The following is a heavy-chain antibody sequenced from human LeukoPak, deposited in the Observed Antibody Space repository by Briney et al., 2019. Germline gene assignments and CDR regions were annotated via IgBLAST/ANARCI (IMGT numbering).Heavy chain of an antibody. CDR3: ARGGVEVRGVIITLPDY. CDR2: IYYSGST. Sequence: PSETLSLTCTVSGGSISSYYWSWIRQPPGKGLEWIGYIYYSGSTNYNPSLKSRVTISADTSKNQFSLKLSSVTAADTAVYYCARGGVEVRGVIITLPDYWGQGTLVTVSS. D-gene: IGHD3-10*01. J-gene: IGHJ4*02. V-gene: IGHV4-59*01. CDR1: GGSISSYY.